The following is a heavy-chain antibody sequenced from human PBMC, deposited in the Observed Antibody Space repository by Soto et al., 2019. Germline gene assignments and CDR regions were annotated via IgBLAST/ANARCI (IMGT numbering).Heavy chain of an antibody. D-gene: IGHD3-10*01. CDR2: IYSGGDT. CDR1: GFSVSSDY. V-gene: IGHV3-53*01. CDR3: TRAGSDPGNFYISNYYALDV. Sequence: GGSLRLSCAASGFSVSSDYMSWVRQAPGKGLEWVSLIYSGGDTYYADSVKGRFTISRDISSNTIYLHMTSLRADDTAIYYCTRAGSDPGNFYISNYYALDVWGRGPTVTV. J-gene: IGHJ6*02.